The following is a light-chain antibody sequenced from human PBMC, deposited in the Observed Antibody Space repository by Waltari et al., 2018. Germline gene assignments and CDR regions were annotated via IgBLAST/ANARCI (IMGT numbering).Light chain of an antibody. CDR3: CSYAGADTSGL. CDR1: SSDVGGYDF. CDR2: DVH. V-gene: IGLV2-11*01. Sequence: QSALTQPRSVSGSPGQSVTVSCTGTSSDVGGYDFVSWYQQYPGKAPKLIISDVHNRAPGAHERFSGAEAGNTACLTISGLLKDDEADYYGCSYAGADTSGLFGGGTKLTVL. J-gene: IGLJ2*01.